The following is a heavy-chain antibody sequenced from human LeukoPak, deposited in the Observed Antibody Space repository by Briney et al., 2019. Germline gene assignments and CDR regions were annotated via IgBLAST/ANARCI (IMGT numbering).Heavy chain of an antibody. D-gene: IGHD2-2*01. J-gene: IGHJ3*02. Sequence: ASVKVSCKASGYTFTGYYMHWVRQAPGQRLGWMGWINAGNGNTKYSQKFQGRVTITRDTSASTAYMELSSLRSEDTAVYYCARDPAEGYCSSTSCPDAFDIWGQGTMVTVSS. CDR2: INAGNGNT. CDR1: GYTFTGYY. CDR3: ARDPAEGYCSSTSCPDAFDI. V-gene: IGHV1-3*01.